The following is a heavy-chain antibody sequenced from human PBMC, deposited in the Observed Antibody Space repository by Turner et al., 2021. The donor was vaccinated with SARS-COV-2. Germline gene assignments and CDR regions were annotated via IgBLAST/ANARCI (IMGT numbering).Heavy chain of an antibody. J-gene: IGHJ5*02. Sequence: QVQLVQSGAEVKKPGASVQVSCKVSGYTLIELSMHWVRQAPGKGLEWMGGFDPEEGETIYAQKFQGRVTMTEDTSTDTAYMELSSLRSEDTAVYYCATAPPYCTNGVCPNWFDPWGQGTLVTVSS. V-gene: IGHV1-24*01. CDR3: ATAPPYCTNGVCPNWFDP. CDR2: FDPEEGET. CDR1: GYTLIELS. D-gene: IGHD2-8*01.